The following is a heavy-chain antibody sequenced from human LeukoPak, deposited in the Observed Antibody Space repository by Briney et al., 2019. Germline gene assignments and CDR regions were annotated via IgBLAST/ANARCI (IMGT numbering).Heavy chain of an antibody. V-gene: IGHV3-30-3*01. CDR2: ILHDGSKK. J-gene: IGHJ4*02. D-gene: IGHD3-3*01. CDR1: GFTFSTYA. Sequence: GGSLRLSCAASGFTFSTYAMHWVRQAPGKGLEWVAVILHDGSKKYYADSVQGRFTISRDNSKNTLYLQMNSLRAEDTAVYYCAREDGISIFGVVNYWGQGTLVTVSS. CDR3: AREDGISIFGVVNY.